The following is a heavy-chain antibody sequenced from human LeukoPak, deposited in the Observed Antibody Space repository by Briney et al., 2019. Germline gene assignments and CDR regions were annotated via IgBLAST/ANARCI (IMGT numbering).Heavy chain of an antibody. CDR1: GGSISSSDYY. V-gene: IGHV4-39*01. Sequence: SETLSLTCTVSGGSISSSDYYWGWIRQPPGMGLEWIASIYYSGITYYNPSLKSRVTISVDTSKNQFSLKLSSVTAADTAVYYCARGYGAVGYWGQGTLVTISS. D-gene: IGHD5-18*01. J-gene: IGHJ4*02. CDR3: ARGYGAVGY. CDR2: IYYSGIT.